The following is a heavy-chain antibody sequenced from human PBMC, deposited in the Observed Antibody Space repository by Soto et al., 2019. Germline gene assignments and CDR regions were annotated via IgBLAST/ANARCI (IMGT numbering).Heavy chain of an antibody. J-gene: IGHJ3*02. CDR3: ARGGGSEDNYCSNCYYFDI. V-gene: IGHV1-46*01. Sequence: ASVKVSCKASGYTFTSYYMHWVRQAPGQGLEWMGIINPSGGSTSYAQKFQGRVTMTRDTSTSTVYMELSSLRSEDTAVYYCARGGGSEDNYCSNCYYFDIWGQGTMVTGSS. CDR2: INPSGGST. D-gene: IGHD3-22*01. CDR1: GYTFTSYY.